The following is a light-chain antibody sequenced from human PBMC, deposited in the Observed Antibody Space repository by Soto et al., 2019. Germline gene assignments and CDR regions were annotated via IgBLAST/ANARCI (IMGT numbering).Light chain of an antibody. CDR3: CSYAGSSTLL. CDR2: EGS. V-gene: IGLV2-23*01. CDR1: SSDVGGYNL. J-gene: IGLJ2*01. Sequence: QAVVTQPASVSGSPGQSITISCTGTSSDVGGYNLVSWYQQHPGKTPKLMIYEGSKRPSGVSNRFSGSKSGNTASLTISGLQAEDEADYYCCSYAGSSTLLFGGGTKVTVL.